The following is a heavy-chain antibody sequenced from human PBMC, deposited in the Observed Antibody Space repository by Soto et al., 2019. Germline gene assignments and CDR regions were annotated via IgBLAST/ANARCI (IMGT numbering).Heavy chain of an antibody. D-gene: IGHD6-6*01. J-gene: IGHJ3*02. CDR1: GRSISISSYY. CDR3: ARLVRAAFDI. CDR2: IYYSGST. V-gene: IGHV4-39*01. Sequence: SDPLSPTYSISGRSISISSYYWGWIRQPPGKGLEWIGSIYYSGSTYYNPSLKSRVTISVDTSKNQFSLKLSSVTAADTAVYYCARLVRAAFDIWGQGTMVT.